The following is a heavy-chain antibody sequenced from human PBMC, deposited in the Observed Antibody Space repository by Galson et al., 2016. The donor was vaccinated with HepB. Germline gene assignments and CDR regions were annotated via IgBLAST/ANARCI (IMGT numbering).Heavy chain of an antibody. V-gene: IGHV3-23*01. D-gene: IGHD6-13*01. CDR3: AKDLGSTSGFYYYTMDV. CDR1: GFTFSSYA. Sequence: SLRLSCAASGFTFSSYAINWVRQAPGKGLDWVSTISSGGVNTYYADSVRGRFTISRDNSKNTLFLQMNSLRVEDTAVYFCAKDLGSTSGFYYYTMDVWGQGTTVTVSS. J-gene: IGHJ6*02. CDR2: ISSGGVNT.